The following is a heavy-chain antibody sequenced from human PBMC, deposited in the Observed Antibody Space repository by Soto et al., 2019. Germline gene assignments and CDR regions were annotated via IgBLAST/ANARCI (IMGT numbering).Heavy chain of an antibody. J-gene: IGHJ6*02. CDR1: GGSFSGLY. CDR3: ASRRGDSPYYYYGMDV. D-gene: IGHD3-10*01. Sequence: SQTLSLTCAVYGGSFSGLYWSWIRQPPGKGLEWIGEINHSGSTNYNPSLKSRVTISVDTSKNQFSLKLSSVTAADTAVYYCASRRGDSPYYYYGMDVWGQGTTVTVSS. CDR2: INHSGST. V-gene: IGHV4-34*01.